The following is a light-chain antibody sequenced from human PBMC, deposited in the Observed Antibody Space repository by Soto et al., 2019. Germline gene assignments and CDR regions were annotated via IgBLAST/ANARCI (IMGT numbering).Light chain of an antibody. V-gene: IGLV2-14*01. J-gene: IGLJ1*01. CDR1: SSDVGIYNY. CDR3: SSYTTSSTRV. CDR2: EVT. Sequence: SLLTQPASLSCSPLQSIAISCTGSSSDVGIYNYVSWYQQHPGKVPKLIIYEVTNRPSGVSNRFSGSKSGNTASLTISGLQAEDEADYYCSSYTTSSTRVFGTGTKVTVL.